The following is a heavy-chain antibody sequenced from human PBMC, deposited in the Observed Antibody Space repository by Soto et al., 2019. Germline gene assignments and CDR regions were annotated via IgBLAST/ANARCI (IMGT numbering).Heavy chain of an antibody. V-gene: IGHV1-69*02. CDR3: AIGGWERKDYYYYYYMDV. Sequence: SVKVSCKASGGTFSSYTISWVRQAPGQGLEWMGRIIPILGIANYAQKFQGRVTITADKSTSTAYMELSSLRSEDTAVYYCAIGGWERKDYYYYYYMDVWGKRTTVTVSS. CDR2: IIPILGIA. J-gene: IGHJ6*03. D-gene: IGHD1-26*01. CDR1: GGTFSSYT.